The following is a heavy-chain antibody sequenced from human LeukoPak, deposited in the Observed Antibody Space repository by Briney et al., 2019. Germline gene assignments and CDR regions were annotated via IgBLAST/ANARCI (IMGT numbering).Heavy chain of an antibody. CDR2: ISSSSSYT. J-gene: IGHJ4*02. Sequence: GGSLRLSCVASGFTVSSNYMSWIRQAPGKGLEWVSYISSSSSYTNYADSVKGRFTISRDNAKNSLYLQMNSLRAEDTAVYYCAISVYDSSGYARAFDYWGQGTLVTVSS. V-gene: IGHV3-11*03. CDR1: GFTVSSNY. D-gene: IGHD3-22*01. CDR3: AISVYDSSGYARAFDY.